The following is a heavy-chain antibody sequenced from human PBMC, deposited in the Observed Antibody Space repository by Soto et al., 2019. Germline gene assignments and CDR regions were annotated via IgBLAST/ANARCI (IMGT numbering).Heavy chain of an antibody. CDR2: IYYSGST. J-gene: IGHJ6*02. CDR3: ARKYDFWSGCMDV. V-gene: IGHV4-59*01. Sequence: SETLSLTCTVSGGSISSYYWSWIRQPPGKGLEWIGYIYYSGSTNYNPSLKSRVTISVDTSKSQFSLKLSSVTAADTAVYYCARKYDFWSGCMDVWGQGTTVTVSS. D-gene: IGHD3-3*01. CDR1: GGSISSYY.